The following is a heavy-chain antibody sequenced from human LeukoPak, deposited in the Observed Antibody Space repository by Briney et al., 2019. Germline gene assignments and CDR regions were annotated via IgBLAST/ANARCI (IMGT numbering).Heavy chain of an antibody. D-gene: IGHD3-3*01. Sequence: GGSLRLSCAASGFTFSSYSMNWVRQAPGKGLEWVGRIKSKTDGGTTDYAAPVKGRFTISRDDSKNTLYLQMNGLKTEDTAVYYCTTTPTKYYDFWSAYNDYWGQGTLVTVSS. CDR1: GFTFSSYS. CDR3: TTTPTKYYDFWSAYNDY. J-gene: IGHJ4*02. V-gene: IGHV3-15*07. CDR2: IKSKTDGGTT.